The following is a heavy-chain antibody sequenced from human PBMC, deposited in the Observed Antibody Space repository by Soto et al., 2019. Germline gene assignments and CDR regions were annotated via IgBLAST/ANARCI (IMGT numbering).Heavy chain of an antibody. D-gene: IGHD2-21*02. CDR1: GFSFSKYA. CDR2: ITGSGVTI. CDR3: AKDDVSGDGLWLVSD. J-gene: IGHJ4*02. Sequence: GGSLRLSXAASGFSFSKYAMIWVRQAPGKGQEWVSGITGSGVTIEYSASVKGRFTISRDNSKNTVYLQMNSLRAEDTAMYYCAKDDVSGDGLWLVSDWGQGTPVTVSS. V-gene: IGHV3-23*01.